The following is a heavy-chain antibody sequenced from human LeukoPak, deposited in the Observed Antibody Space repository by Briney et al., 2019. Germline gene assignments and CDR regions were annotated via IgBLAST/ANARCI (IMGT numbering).Heavy chain of an antibody. Sequence: GESLKISCKGSGYTFTTHWIGWVRQMPGKGLEWMGIIYPGDSDTRYSPSFQGQVTISADKSISTAFLQWSSLKASDSAMYYCARDGGSGYYLDAFDIWGQGTTVTVSS. D-gene: IGHD3-22*01. CDR1: GYTFTTHW. J-gene: IGHJ3*02. CDR2: IYPGDSDT. CDR3: ARDGGSGYYLDAFDI. V-gene: IGHV5-51*01.